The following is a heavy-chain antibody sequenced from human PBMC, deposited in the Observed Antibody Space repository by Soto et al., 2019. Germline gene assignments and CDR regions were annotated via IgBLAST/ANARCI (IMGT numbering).Heavy chain of an antibody. CDR1: GGSVSSGDYY. CDR3: ARDVLITMVRGGLYYYGMDV. V-gene: IGHV4-30-4*01. D-gene: IGHD3-10*01. J-gene: IGHJ6*02. CDR2: IYYSGST. Sequence: PSETLSLTCTVSGGSVSSGDYYWSWIRQPPGKGLEWIGYIYYSGSTYYNPSLKSRVTISVDTSKNQFSLKLSSVTAADTAAYYCARDVLITMVRGGLYYYGMDVWGQGTTVTVSS.